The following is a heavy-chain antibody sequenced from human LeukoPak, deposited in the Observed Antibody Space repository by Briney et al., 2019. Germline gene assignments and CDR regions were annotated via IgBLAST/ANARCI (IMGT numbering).Heavy chain of an antibody. J-gene: IGHJ5*02. CDR1: GYTFTGYY. V-gene: IGHV1-2*02. D-gene: IGHD5-12*01. Sequence: ASVTVSCKASGYTFTGYYIDWVRQAPGQGLEWMGWINPNSGGTNSAQKFQGRVTMTRDTSISTAYMELSRLRSDDTAVYYCARGSVPTKYSGYDYFGSGWFDPWGQGTLVTVSS. CDR2: INPNSGGT. CDR3: ARGSVPTKYSGYDYFGSGWFDP.